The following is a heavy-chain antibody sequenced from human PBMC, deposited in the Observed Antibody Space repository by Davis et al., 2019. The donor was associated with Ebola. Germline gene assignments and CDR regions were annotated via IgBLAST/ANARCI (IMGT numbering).Heavy chain of an antibody. CDR3: ARDRWDNWFDP. D-gene: IGHD1-26*01. CDR1: GFTFDDYA. V-gene: IGHV3-43*02. CDR2: ISGDGGST. Sequence: GESLKISCAASGFTFDDYAMHWVRQAPGKGLEWVSLISGDGGSTYYADSVKGRFTISRDNSKNTLYLQMNSLRAEDTAVYYCARDRWDNWFDPWGQGTLVTVSS. J-gene: IGHJ5*02.